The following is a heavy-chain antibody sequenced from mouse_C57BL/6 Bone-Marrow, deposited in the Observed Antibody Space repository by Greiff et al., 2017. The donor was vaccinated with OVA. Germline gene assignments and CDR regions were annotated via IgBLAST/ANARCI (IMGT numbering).Heavy chain of an antibody. J-gene: IGHJ3*01. V-gene: IGHV1-59*01. Sequence: QVQLQQPGAELVRPGTSVKLSCKASGYTFTSYWMHWVKQRPGQGLEWIGVIDPSDSYTNYNQKFKGKATLTVDTSSSTAYMQLSSLTSEDSAVYYCARRGTNVSAWFAYWGQGTLVTVSA. CDR1: GYTFTSYW. CDR2: IDPSDSYT. CDR3: ARRGTNVSAWFAY. D-gene: IGHD1-3*01.